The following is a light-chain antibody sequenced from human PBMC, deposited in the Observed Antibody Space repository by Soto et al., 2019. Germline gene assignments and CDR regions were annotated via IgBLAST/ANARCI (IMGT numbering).Light chain of an antibody. CDR1: QSVSSW. CDR3: QQYKTYWT. Sequence: DIQMTQSPSTLYASVGYRVTITCRASQSVSSWLAWFQQKPGKAPKLLIYKASSLQSGVSSRFSGGGCGTEFTLTISSLQPDDFATYYCQQYKTYWTFGPGTKVDIK. CDR2: KAS. J-gene: IGKJ1*01. V-gene: IGKV1-5*03.